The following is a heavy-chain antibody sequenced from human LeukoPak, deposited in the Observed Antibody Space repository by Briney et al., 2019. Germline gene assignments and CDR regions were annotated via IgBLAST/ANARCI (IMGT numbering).Heavy chain of an antibody. V-gene: IGHV3-21*01. CDR2: ISSSSSYI. D-gene: IGHD3-3*01. J-gene: IGHJ6*03. Sequence: GGSLRLSCAASGFTFSSYSMNWVRQAPGKGLEWVSSISSSSSYIYYADSLKGRFTISRDTAKNSLYLQMNSLRAEDTAVYYCARVGDFWSGYYIAYYYYMDVWGKGTTVTVSS. CDR3: ARVGDFWSGYYIAYYYYMDV. CDR1: GFTFSSYS.